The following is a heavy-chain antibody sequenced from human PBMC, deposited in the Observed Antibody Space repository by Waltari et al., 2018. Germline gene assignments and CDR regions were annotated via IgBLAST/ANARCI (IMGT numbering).Heavy chain of an antibody. CDR3: AGGYSYGLDAFDI. Sequence: EVQLVESGGGLVQPGGSLRLSCAASGFTFSSYAMSWVRQAPGKGLEWVSVISGSGGSTSYADSVEGRFTISRDNSKNTLYLQMNSLRAEDTAVYYCAGGYSYGLDAFDIWGQGTMVTVSS. CDR2: ISGSGGST. D-gene: IGHD5-18*01. J-gene: IGHJ3*02. CDR1: GFTFSSYA. V-gene: IGHV3-23*04.